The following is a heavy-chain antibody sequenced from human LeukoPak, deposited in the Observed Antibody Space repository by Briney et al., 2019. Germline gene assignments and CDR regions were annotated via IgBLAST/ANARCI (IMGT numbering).Heavy chain of an antibody. CDR3: AKDYSDSRVADVFLEY. CDR1: GLTFSDYA. V-gene: IGHV3-23*01. J-gene: IGHJ4*02. CDR2: ITSGFTP. D-gene: IGHD2-15*01. Sequence: GGSLSLSCAASGLTFSDYAMSWFRQAPGKGLEWVSGITSGFTPLYADSVKGRFTISRDNSKNTFHLQLNSLRAEDTAVYYCAKDYSDSRVADVFLEYRGQGTLVTVSS.